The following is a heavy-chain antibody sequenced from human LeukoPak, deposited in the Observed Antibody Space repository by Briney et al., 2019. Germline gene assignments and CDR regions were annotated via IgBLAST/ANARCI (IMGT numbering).Heavy chain of an antibody. D-gene: IGHD3-16*01. V-gene: IGHV1-69*13. CDR2: IIPIFGTA. CDR1: GGTFSSYA. J-gene: IGHJ5*02. CDR3: ARVKGEASWFDP. Sequence: SVKVSCKASGGTFSSYAISWVRQAPGQGLEWMGGIIPIFGTANYAQKFQGRVTITADESTSTAYMELSSLRSEDTAVYYCARVKGEASWFDPWGQGTLVTVSS.